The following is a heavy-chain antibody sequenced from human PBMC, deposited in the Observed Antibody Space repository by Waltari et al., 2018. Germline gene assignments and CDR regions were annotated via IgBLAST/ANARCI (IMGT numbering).Heavy chain of an antibody. CDR3: ARAGGSSSWYGAFDI. J-gene: IGHJ3*02. CDR1: GFTVSSNY. CDR2: IYSGGST. Sequence: EVQLVESGGGLIQPGGSLRLSCAASGFTVSSNYMSWVRQAPGKVLEWVSVIYSGGSTYDADSVKGRFTISRDKSKNTLYLQMNSLRAEDTAVYYGARAGGSSSWYGAFDIWGQGTMVTVSS. D-gene: IGHD6-13*01. V-gene: IGHV3-53*01.